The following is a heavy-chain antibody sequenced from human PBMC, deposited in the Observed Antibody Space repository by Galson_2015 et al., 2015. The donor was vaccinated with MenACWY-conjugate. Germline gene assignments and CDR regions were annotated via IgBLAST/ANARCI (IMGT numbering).Heavy chain of an antibody. Sequence: SLRLSCAASGFTFRTYEMNWVRQAPGKGLEWVSYISSGGNTIYYGDSVKGRFTISRDNAKNSLYLQMNSLRAEDTAIYYCARSLSIVVAGHWGQGTLVTVSS. CDR2: ISSGGNTI. V-gene: IGHV3-48*03. D-gene: IGHD6-19*01. CDR3: ARSLSIVVAGH. CDR1: GFTFRTYE. J-gene: IGHJ4*02.